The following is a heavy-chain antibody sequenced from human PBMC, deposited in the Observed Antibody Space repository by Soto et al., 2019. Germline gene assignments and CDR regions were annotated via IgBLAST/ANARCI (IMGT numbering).Heavy chain of an antibody. D-gene: IGHD3-3*01. Sequence: SETLSLTCTVSGGSVSSGSYYWSWIRQPPGKGLEWIGYIYYSGSTNYNPSLKSRVTISVDTSKNQFSLKLSSVTAADTAVYYCASLGSIFGVVIGMGYYYGMDVWGQGTTVTVSS. CDR3: ASLGSIFGVVIGMGYYYGMDV. J-gene: IGHJ6*02. V-gene: IGHV4-61*01. CDR2: IYYSGST. CDR1: GGSVSSGSYY.